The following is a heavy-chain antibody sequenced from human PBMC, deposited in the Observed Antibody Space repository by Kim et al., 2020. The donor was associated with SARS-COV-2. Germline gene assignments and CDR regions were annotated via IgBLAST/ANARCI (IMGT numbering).Heavy chain of an antibody. CDR3: TRHYHLLTDTWFDS. J-gene: IGHJ5*01. CDR2: FHPRESEV. CDR1: GYVFSDYW. V-gene: IGHV5-51*01. D-gene: IGHD3-9*01. Sequence: GESLKISCKASGYVFSDYWIAWVRQMPGKGPEWMGIFHPRESEVRFNPSFEGHVTLSGDKSINTAYLQWSSLRASDTAFYYCTRHYHLLTDTWFDSWGQGTQVTVS.